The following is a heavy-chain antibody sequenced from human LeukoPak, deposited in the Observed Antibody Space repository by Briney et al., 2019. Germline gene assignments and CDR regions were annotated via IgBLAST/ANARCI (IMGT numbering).Heavy chain of an antibody. CDR3: AKNPTEIYSSSSDYYYYYGMDV. CDR1: GFTFSSYA. Sequence: GGSLRLSCAASGFTFSSYAMSWVRQAPGKGLEWVSAISGSGGSTYYADSVKGRFTISRDNSKNTLYLQMNSLRAEDTAVYYCAKNPTEIYSSSSDYYYYYGMDVWGQGTTVTVSS. CDR2: ISGSGGST. V-gene: IGHV3-23*01. D-gene: IGHD6-6*01. J-gene: IGHJ6*02.